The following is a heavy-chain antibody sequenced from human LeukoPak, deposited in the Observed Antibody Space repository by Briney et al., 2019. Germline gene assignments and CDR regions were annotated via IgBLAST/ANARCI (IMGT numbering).Heavy chain of an antibody. CDR2: IIPILGIA. D-gene: IGHD2-2*01. Sequence: EASVKVSCKASGYTFTSYGISWVRQAPGQGLEWMGRIIPILGIANYAQKFQGRVTITADKSTSTAYMELSSLRSEDTAVYYCARGVSSTSLFDYWGQGTLVTVSS. V-gene: IGHV1-69*04. CDR1: GYTFTSYG. J-gene: IGHJ4*02. CDR3: ARGVSSTSLFDY.